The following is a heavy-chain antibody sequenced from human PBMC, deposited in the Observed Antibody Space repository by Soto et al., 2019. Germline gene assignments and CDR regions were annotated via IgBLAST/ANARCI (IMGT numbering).Heavy chain of an antibody. Sequence: GGSLRLSCAASGFTFSSYGMHWVRQAPGKGLEWVAVISYDGSNKYYADSVKGRFTISRDNSKNTLYLQMNSLRAEDTAVYYCAKDWTPGSGSYYPWGPGTLVTVSS. CDR1: GFTFSSYG. J-gene: IGHJ5*02. CDR2: ISYDGSNK. V-gene: IGHV3-30*18. D-gene: IGHD3-10*01. CDR3: AKDWTPGSGSYYP.